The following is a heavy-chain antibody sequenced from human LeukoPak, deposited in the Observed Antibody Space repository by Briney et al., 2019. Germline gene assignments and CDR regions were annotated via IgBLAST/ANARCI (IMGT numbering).Heavy chain of an antibody. CDR1: GATFSSYT. Sequence: SVKLCCNASGATFSSYTISWVRQAHGQGLELMGRIIPIFGTANYAQKFQGRVTITADKSTSTAYMELSSLRSEDTAVYYCAKAQQQLGDYYYYYMDVWGKGTTVTVSS. V-gene: IGHV1-69*08. D-gene: IGHD6-13*01. CDR2: IIPIFGTA. CDR3: AKAQQQLGDYYYYYMDV. J-gene: IGHJ6*03.